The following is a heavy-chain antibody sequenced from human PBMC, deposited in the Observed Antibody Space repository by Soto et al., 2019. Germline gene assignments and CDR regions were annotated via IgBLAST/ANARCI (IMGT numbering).Heavy chain of an antibody. V-gene: IGHV4-59*01. CDR3: ARYRREAVAGYTLDN. CDR2: VYNSGST. CDR1: GGSISSNY. D-gene: IGHD6-13*01. J-gene: IGHJ4*02. Sequence: SETLSLTCTVSGGSISSNYWTWIRQPPGKGLEWIGYVYNSGSTNYNPSLKSRVTISEDTSKSQFSLKVNSMTTADTAVYYCARYRREAVAGYTLDNWGQGILVTVSS.